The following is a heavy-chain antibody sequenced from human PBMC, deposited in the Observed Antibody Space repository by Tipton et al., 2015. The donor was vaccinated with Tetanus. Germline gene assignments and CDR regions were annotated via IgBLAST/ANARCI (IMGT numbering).Heavy chain of an antibody. CDR2: ISAYNGNT. Sequence: QLVQSGAEVKKPGASVKAFCKASGYTFTSYGISWVRQAPGQGLEWMGWISAYNGNTNYAQKLQGGVTMTIDTATSTVYMGLWSLRSDDPAVYYGARDFGYGLFEYSGGYSDGYFDLWGRGTLVTVSS. CDR1: GYTFTSYG. D-gene: IGHD1-26*01. CDR3: ARDFGYGLFEYSGGYSDGYFDL. J-gene: IGHJ2*01. V-gene: IGHV1-18*04.